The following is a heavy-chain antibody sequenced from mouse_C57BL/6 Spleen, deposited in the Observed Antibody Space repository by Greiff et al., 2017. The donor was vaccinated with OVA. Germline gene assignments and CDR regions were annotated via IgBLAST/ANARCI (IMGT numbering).Heavy chain of an antibody. CDR2: IYPRDGST. CDR3: ARSEDYDRAWFAY. Sequence: LVESGPELVKPGASVKLSCKASGCTFTSYDINWVKQRPGQGLEWIGWIYPRDGSTKYNEKFKGKATLTVDTSSSTAYMELHSLTSEDSAVYFCARSEDYDRAWFAYWGQGTLVTVSA. CDR1: GCTFTSYD. J-gene: IGHJ3*01. D-gene: IGHD2-4*01. V-gene: IGHV1-85*01.